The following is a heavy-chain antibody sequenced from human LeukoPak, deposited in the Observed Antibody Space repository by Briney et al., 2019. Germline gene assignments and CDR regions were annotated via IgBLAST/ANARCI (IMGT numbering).Heavy chain of an antibody. Sequence: SETLSLTCTVSGDSLSSYYWSWIRQPPGKGLEWIGYIYYSGSTNYNPSLKSRVTISVDTSKNQFSLKLSSVTAADTAVYYCARESDYGDYHMDVWGQGTTVTVSS. CDR2: IYYSGST. J-gene: IGHJ6*02. V-gene: IGHV4-59*01. D-gene: IGHD4-17*01. CDR3: ARESDYGDYHMDV. CDR1: GDSLSSYY.